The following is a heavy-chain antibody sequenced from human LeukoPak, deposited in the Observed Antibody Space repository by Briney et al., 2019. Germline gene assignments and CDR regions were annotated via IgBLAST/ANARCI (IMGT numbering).Heavy chain of an antibody. V-gene: IGHV1-3*01. CDR1: GYTFTDYA. D-gene: IGHD2-2*01. CDR2: INGGNGKT. Sequence: ASVKVSCKASGYTFTDYAVHWVRQAPGQSLEWMGYINGGNGKTEYSQRFQGRLTITRDISATTAYMELSSLRSEDTAVYYCVRDGGYQLLVIWGRGTLITVAS. J-gene: IGHJ4*02. CDR3: VRDGGYQLLVI.